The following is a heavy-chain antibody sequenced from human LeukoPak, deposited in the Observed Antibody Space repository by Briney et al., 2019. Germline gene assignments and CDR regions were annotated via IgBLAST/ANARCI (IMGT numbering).Heavy chain of an antibody. Sequence: SETLSLTCTVSGGSISNYYWNYIRQPPGKGLEWIGYIYYSGSTNYNPSLKSRVTISVDTSKNQFSLKLSSVTAADTAVYYCARRMISYYYDSSGYYSAFDIWGQGTMVTVSS. V-gene: IGHV4-59*01. CDR1: GGSISNYY. D-gene: IGHD3-22*01. CDR2: IYYSGST. CDR3: ARRMISYYYDSSGYYSAFDI. J-gene: IGHJ3*02.